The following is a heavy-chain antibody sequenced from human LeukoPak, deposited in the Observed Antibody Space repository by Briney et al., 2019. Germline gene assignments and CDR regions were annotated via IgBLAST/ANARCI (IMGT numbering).Heavy chain of an antibody. Sequence: GGSLRLSCAGSGFIFSNYWIHWVRQTPGKRLVWVSRINGDGTTTYADSVKGRFTISRDNSKNTLYLQMNSLRAEDTAVYYCARDRIAVAGTNFDYWGQGTLVTVSS. D-gene: IGHD6-19*01. CDR2: INGDGTT. V-gene: IGHV3-74*01. CDR3: ARDRIAVAGTNFDY. J-gene: IGHJ4*02. CDR1: GFIFSNYW.